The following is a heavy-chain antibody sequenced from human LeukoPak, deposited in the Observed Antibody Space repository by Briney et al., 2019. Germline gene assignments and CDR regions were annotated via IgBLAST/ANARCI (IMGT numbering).Heavy chain of an antibody. CDR3: ARTRNSGRAYYFDY. V-gene: IGHV1-18*01. CDR1: DDTFTNYG. Sequence: GASVKVSCKASDDTFTNYGLGWVRQAPGQGLEWMGWITVYNGNTNYAQKFQGRVTMTTDTSTNTAYMELRSLRSDDTAVYYCARTRNSGRAYYFDYWGQGTLVTGSS. J-gene: IGHJ4*02. D-gene: IGHD6-19*01. CDR2: ITVYNGNT.